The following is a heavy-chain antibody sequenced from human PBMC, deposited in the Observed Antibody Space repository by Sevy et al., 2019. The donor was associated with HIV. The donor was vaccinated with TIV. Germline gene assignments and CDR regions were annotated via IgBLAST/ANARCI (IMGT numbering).Heavy chain of an antibody. J-gene: IGHJ6*02. Sequence: RLSCAASGFTFSSYWMHWVRQAPGKGLVWVSRINSDGSSTSYADSVKGRFTISRDNAKNTLYLQMNSLRAEDTAVYYCARESGEYSSSSYYYYYYGMDVWGQGTTVTVSS. D-gene: IGHD6-6*01. V-gene: IGHV3-74*01. CDR2: INSDGSST. CDR3: ARESGEYSSSSYYYYYYGMDV. CDR1: GFTFSSYW.